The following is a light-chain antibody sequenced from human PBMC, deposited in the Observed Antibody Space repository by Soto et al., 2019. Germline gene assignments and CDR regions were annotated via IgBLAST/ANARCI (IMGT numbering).Light chain of an antibody. Sequence: EIMMTQSPATLSVSPGERATLSCRASQSVSSNLAWYQQKPGQAPRLLIYGASTRATGITARFSGSGSGTEFTLTIGSLQSEDFAVYYCQQYNNWPWAFGQGTKVEIK. V-gene: IGKV3-15*01. CDR2: GAS. J-gene: IGKJ1*01. CDR3: QQYNNWPWA. CDR1: QSVSSN.